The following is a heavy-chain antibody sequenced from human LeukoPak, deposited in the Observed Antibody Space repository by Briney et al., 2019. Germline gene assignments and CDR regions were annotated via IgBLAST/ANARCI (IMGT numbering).Heavy chain of an antibody. V-gene: IGHV3-48*03. J-gene: IGHJ4*02. D-gene: IGHD3-10*01. CDR2: ISSSGSTI. Sequence: GGSLRLSCAASGFTFSSYEMNWVRQAPGKGLEWVSYISSSGSTIYYADSVKGRFTISRDNAKNSLYLQMNSLRVEDTAVYYCARISMVRGVRFDYWGQGTLVTVSS. CDR1: GFTFSSYE. CDR3: ARISMVRGVRFDY.